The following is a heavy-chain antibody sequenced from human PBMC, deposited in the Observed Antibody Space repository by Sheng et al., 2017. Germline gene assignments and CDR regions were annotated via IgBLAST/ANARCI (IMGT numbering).Heavy chain of an antibody. D-gene: IGHD5-12*01. J-gene: IGHJ4*02. Sequence: EEQLVESGGDLVQPGGSLRLSCVASGFSLNNYELHWVRQAPGKGLEWVAYISLSGFAFHNADSVEGRFTISRDNAKSSFYLEMHSLRVEDTATYYCARGSGYSLWGQGTQVTVSS. V-gene: IGHV3-48*03. CDR2: ISLSGFAF. CDR3: ARGSGYSL. CDR1: GFSLNNYE.